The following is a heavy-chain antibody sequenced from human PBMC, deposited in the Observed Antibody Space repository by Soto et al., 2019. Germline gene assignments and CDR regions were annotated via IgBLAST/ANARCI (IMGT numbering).Heavy chain of an antibody. D-gene: IGHD2-8*01. Sequence: LRLSCAASGFPFATYAMSWVRQAPGKGLEWVSVISGGGSSTYYADSVKGRFTISSDNSKNTLYLQMNSLKVEDTAVYYCAKGNMKQLIKGYWFDSWGQGTLVTVSS. CDR3: AKGNMKQLIKGYWFDS. J-gene: IGHJ5*01. CDR1: GFPFATYA. V-gene: IGHV3-23*01. CDR2: ISGGGSST.